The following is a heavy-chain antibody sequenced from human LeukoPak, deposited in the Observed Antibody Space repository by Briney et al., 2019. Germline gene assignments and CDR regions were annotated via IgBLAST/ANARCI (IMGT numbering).Heavy chain of an antibody. V-gene: IGHV4-59*11. CDR3: ARERVYYDGSGYYYVTIDY. CDR1: GGSISSHY. Sequence: SETLSLTCTVSGGSISSHYWSWIRQPPGKGLEWIGYIYYSGSTNYNPSLKSRVTISVDTSKNQFSLKLSSVTAADTAVYYCARERVYYDGSGYYYVTIDYWGQGTLVTVSS. CDR2: IYYSGST. D-gene: IGHD3-22*01. J-gene: IGHJ4*02.